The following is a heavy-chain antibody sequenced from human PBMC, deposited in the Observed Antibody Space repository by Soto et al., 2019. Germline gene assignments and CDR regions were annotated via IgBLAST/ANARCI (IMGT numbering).Heavy chain of an antibody. CDR1: GFTFTSSA. CDR2: IVVGSGNT. CDR3: AEVSVCSSTSCHTGGWANYYYYYGMDV. J-gene: IGHJ6*02. V-gene: IGHV1-58*01. Sequence: ASVKVSCKASGFTFTSSAVQWVRQARGQRLEWIGWIVVGSGNTNYAQKFQERVTITRDMSTSTAYMELSSLRSEDTAVYYCAEVSVCSSTSCHTGGWANYYYYYGMDVWGQGTTVTVSS. D-gene: IGHD2-2*02.